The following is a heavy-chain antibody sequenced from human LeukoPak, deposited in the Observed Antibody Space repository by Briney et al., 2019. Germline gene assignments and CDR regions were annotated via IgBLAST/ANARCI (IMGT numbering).Heavy chain of an antibody. D-gene: IGHD5-12*01. J-gene: IGHJ5*02. Sequence: GGSLRLSCAASGFTCSDYYMSWIRQAPGKGLQWISYISSSGATTYYADSVKGRFAISRDNTKNSLYLQMNSLRAEDTAVYYCATDLDLGHSGYDTWGQGTLVTVSS. CDR2: ISSSGATT. CDR3: ATDLDLGHSGYDT. CDR1: GFTCSDYY. V-gene: IGHV3-11*01.